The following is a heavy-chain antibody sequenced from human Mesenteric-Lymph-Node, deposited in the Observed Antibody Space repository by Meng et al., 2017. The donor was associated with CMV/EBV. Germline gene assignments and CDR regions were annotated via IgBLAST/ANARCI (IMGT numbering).Heavy chain of an antibody. V-gene: IGHV4-31*03. CDR3: ARGAQLRYFDH. CDR2: IYYSGST. J-gene: IGHJ4*02. CDR1: GGSISSGGYY. D-gene: IGHD3-9*01. Sequence: CTVSGGSISSGGYYWSWIRQHSGQGLEWIGYIYYSGSTYYNPSLKSRVTISVDTSKNQFSLKLSSVTAADTAVYYCARGAQLRYFDHWGQGTLVTVSS.